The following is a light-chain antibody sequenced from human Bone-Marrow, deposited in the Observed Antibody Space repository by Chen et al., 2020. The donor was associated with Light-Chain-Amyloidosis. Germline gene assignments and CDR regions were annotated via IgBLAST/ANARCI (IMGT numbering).Light chain of an antibody. Sequence: SYELTQPPSVSVSPGQTARFTCSGDDLPTKYAYWYQQKPGQAPVLVIHRDTERPSGIAERFSGYSAGTTATLTSSGVQAEDEADYHCQSADSSGTYEVIFGGGTTLTVL. J-gene: IGLJ2*01. CDR2: RDT. CDR1: DLPTKY. V-gene: IGLV3-25*03. CDR3: QSADSSGTYEVI.